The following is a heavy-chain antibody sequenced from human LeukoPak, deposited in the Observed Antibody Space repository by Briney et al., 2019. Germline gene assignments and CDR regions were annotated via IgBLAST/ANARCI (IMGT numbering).Heavy chain of an antibody. CDR1: GGTFSSYA. CDR2: MNPNSGNT. Sequence: ASVKVSCKASGGTFSSYAISWVRQATGQGLEWMGWMNPNSGNTGYAQKFQGRVTMTRNTSISTAYMELSSLRSEDTAVYYCARGDFGVVIKGAYYFDYWGQGTLVTVSS. J-gene: IGHJ4*02. V-gene: IGHV1-8*02. D-gene: IGHD3-3*01. CDR3: ARGDFGVVIKGAYYFDY.